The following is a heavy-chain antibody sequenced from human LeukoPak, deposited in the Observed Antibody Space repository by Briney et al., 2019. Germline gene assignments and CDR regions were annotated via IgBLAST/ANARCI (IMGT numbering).Heavy chain of an antibody. J-gene: IGHJ4*02. Sequence: SETLSLTCTVSGGSISSGNYYWSWIRQPPGRGLEWIGYIYYSGSTYYNPSLKSRVTISADTSENQLSLKVSSVTAADTAVYYCARLFGVMRDFVYWGQGTLVTVSS. CDR2: IYYSGST. CDR1: GGSISSGNYY. V-gene: IGHV4-30-4*08. D-gene: IGHD3-3*01. CDR3: ARLFGVMRDFVY.